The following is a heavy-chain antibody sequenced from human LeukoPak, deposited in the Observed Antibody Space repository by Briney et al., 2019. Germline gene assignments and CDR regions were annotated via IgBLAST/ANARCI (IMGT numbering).Heavy chain of an antibody. CDR1: GGSFSGYY. V-gene: IGHV4-34*01. D-gene: IGHD3-16*01. Sequence: SETLSLTCAVYGGSFSGYYWSWTRQPPGKGLEWIGEINHSGSINNNPSLKSRVNVSLDTSKNQFSLKLRSVTAADTAVYYCARYILGSSGPFDPWGQGTLVTVSS. CDR2: INHSGSI. CDR3: ARYILGSSGPFDP. J-gene: IGHJ5*02.